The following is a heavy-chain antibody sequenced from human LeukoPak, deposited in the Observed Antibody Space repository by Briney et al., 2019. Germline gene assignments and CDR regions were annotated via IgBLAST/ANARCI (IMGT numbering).Heavy chain of an antibody. CDR3: ARSVRSFAQYYFDY. D-gene: IGHD3-3*01. Sequence: SETLSLTCSVSGGYIGSSLHYWGWIRQTPGKGLEWIATVYYGGTTFYNPSLKSRVTISLDTSKNEFSLKLNSVTDADTAVYYCARSVRSFAQYYFDYWGQGTLVTVSS. J-gene: IGHJ4*02. CDR2: VYYGGTT. V-gene: IGHV4-39*01. CDR1: GGYIGSSLHY.